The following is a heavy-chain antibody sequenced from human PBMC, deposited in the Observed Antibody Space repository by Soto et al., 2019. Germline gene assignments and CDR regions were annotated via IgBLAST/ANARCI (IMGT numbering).Heavy chain of an antibody. J-gene: IGHJ4*02. CDR1: GGSISSRGYY. D-gene: IGHD5-18*01. CDR3: ARGRPRGYSYGFDY. CDR2: IYYSGST. V-gene: IGHV4-61*08. Sequence: SETLSLTCTVSGGSISSRGYYWGWIRQPPGKGLEWIGYIYYSGSTNYNPSLKTRVTISVDTSKNQFSLKLSSVTAADTAVYYCARGRPRGYSYGFDYWGQGTLVTVSS.